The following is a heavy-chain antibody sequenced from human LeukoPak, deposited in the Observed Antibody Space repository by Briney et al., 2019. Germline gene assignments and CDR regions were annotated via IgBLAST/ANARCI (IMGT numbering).Heavy chain of an antibody. J-gene: IGHJ6*02. Sequence: PGGSLRLSCAASGFTFSSYSMNWVRQAPGKGLEWVSYISSSSSTIYYADSVKGRFTISRDNAKNSLSLQMNSLRDEDTAVYYCARDWVGDVRGQGTTVTVSS. D-gene: IGHD2-15*01. V-gene: IGHV3-48*02. CDR3: ARDWVGDV. CDR2: ISSSSSTI. CDR1: GFTFSSYS.